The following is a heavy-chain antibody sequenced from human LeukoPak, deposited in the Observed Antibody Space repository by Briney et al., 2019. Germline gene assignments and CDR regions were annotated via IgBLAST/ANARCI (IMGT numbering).Heavy chain of an antibody. CDR1: GYTFTSYG. J-gene: IGHJ6*02. CDR3: ARGDYDILTGYGMDV. D-gene: IGHD3-9*01. Sequence: ASVKVSCKASGYTFTSYGISWVRQAPGQGLEWMGGIIPIFGTANYAQKFQGRVTITADESTSTAYMELSSLRSEDTAVYYCARGDYDILTGYGMDVWGQGTTVTVSS. CDR2: IIPIFGTA. V-gene: IGHV1-69*13.